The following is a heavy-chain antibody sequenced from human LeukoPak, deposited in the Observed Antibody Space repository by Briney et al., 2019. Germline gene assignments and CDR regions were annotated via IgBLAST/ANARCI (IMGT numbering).Heavy chain of an antibody. J-gene: IGHJ4*02. V-gene: IGHV3-48*04. CDR1: GFTFSSYS. D-gene: IGHD6-13*01. CDR2: ISSSSSTI. CDR3: ARRGTSSSWGLYYFDY. Sequence: GGSLRLSCAASGFTFSSYSMNWVRQAPGKGLEWVSYISSSSSTIYYADSVKGRFTISRDNAKNSLYLQMNSLRAEDTAVYYCARRGTSSSWGLYYFDYWGQGTLVTVSS.